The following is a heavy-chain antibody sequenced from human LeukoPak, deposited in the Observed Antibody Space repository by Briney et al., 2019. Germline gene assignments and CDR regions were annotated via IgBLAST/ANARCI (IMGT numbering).Heavy chain of an antibody. D-gene: IGHD3-10*01. CDR2: SGST. V-gene: IGHV4-38-2*02. CDR3: ARGIVGKTTNGSGSTGYWWYFDL. J-gene: IGHJ2*01. Sequence: PSETLSLTCTVSGYSISSGYYWGWIRKPPGKGLEWIGSGSTYYNPSLKSRVTISVDTSKNQFSLKRSSVTAADTAVYYCARGIVGKTTNGSGSTGYWWYFDLWGRGILVTVSS. CDR1: GYSISSGYY.